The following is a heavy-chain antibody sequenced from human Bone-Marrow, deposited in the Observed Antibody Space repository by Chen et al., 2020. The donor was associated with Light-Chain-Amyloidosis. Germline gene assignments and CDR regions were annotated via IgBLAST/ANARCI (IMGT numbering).Heavy chain of an antibody. D-gene: IGHD3-10*01. J-gene: IGHJ3*02. CDR2: INPNSGGT. CDR3: ARDLSYYGSGLRDAFDI. Sequence: VRQAPGQGLEWMGWINPNSGGTNYAQKFQGRVTMTRDTSISTAYMELSRLRSDDTAVYYCARDLSYYGSGLRDAFDIWGQGTMVTVSS. V-gene: IGHV1-2*02.